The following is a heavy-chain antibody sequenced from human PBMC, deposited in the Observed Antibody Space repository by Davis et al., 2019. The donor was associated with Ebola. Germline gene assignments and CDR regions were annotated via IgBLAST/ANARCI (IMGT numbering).Heavy chain of an antibody. Sequence: GESLKISCAASRFTVSSNYMSWVRQAPGKGLEWVSVIYSGGGTYYADSVKGRFTISRHNSKNTLYLQMNSLRAEDTAVYYCARVASPGYDFWSGYSFYYYYGMDVWGQGTTVTVSS. J-gene: IGHJ6*02. CDR3: ARVASPGYDFWSGYSFYYYYGMDV. V-gene: IGHV3-53*01. CDR2: IYSGGGT. D-gene: IGHD3-3*01. CDR1: RFTVSSNY.